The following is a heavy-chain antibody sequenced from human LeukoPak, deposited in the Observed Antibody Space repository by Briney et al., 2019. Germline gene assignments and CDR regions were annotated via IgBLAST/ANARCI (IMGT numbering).Heavy chain of an antibody. CDR1: GFTLGSYE. CDR3: ARAGPATDP. V-gene: IGHV3-48*03. J-gene: IGHJ5*02. D-gene: IGHD2-2*01. Sequence: GGSLRLSCVASGFTLGSYEMNCVRQAPGKGLEWVSYISSSGSTTYYADSVKGRFTISRDNAKNSLYLQMNSLRAGDTAVYYCARAGPATDPWGQGTLVTVSS. CDR2: ISSSGSTT.